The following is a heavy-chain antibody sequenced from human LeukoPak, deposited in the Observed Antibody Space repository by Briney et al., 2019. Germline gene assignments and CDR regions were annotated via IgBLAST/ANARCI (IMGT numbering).Heavy chain of an antibody. CDR2: ISSSSSYI. CDR3: ARGGYCSSTSCHHFDC. D-gene: IGHD2-2*03. V-gene: IGHV3-21*01. CDR1: GFTFSSYS. J-gene: IGHJ4*02. Sequence: GGSLRLSCAASGFTFSSYSMNWVRQAPGKGLEWVSSISSSSSYIYYADSVKGRFTISRDNAKNSLYLQMNSLRAEDTAVYYCARGGYCSSTSCHHFDCWGQGTLVTVSS.